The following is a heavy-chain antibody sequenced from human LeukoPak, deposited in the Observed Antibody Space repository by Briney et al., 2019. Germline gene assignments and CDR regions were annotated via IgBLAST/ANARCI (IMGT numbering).Heavy chain of an antibody. D-gene: IGHD6-13*01. V-gene: IGHV3-30*18. CDR3: AKDRSGIAPAPYY. Sequence: VGALRLSCAASGFTFSSYGMHWVREAPGKRLEWVAVISYDGSNKYYADSVKGRFTISRDNSKNTLYLQMNSLRAEDTAVYYCAKDRSGIAPAPYYWGQGTQVTVSS. J-gene: IGHJ4*02. CDR1: GFTFSSYG. CDR2: ISYDGSNK.